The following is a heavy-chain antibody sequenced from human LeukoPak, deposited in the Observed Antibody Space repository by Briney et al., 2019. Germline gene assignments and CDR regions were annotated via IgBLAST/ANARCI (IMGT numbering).Heavy chain of an antibody. Sequence: GGSLRLSCAASGFTFSDYYMTWIRQAPGKGLEWLSYISNTGSTVFYADPVMGRFTVSRDNAKRSLYLQIKSLRDDDTAVYHCALGTINKDYYFGMDVWGQGTTVTVSS. CDR1: GFTFSDYY. D-gene: IGHD2-8*01. CDR2: ISNTGSTV. V-gene: IGHV3-11*01. J-gene: IGHJ6*02. CDR3: ALGTINKDYYFGMDV.